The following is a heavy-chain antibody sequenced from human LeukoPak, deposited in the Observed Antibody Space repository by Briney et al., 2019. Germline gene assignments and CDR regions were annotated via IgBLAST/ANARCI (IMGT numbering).Heavy chain of an antibody. CDR1: GFTFSSYA. Sequence: GGSLRLSCAASGFTFSSYAMHWVRQAPGKGLEYVSAISSNGGSTYYANSVKGRFTISRDNSKNTLYLQMNSLRAEDTAVYYCAKDPPVLIGETDQDYWGQGTLVTVSS. D-gene: IGHD3-16*02. CDR3: AKDPPVLIGETDQDY. V-gene: IGHV3-64*01. CDR2: ISSNGGST. J-gene: IGHJ4*02.